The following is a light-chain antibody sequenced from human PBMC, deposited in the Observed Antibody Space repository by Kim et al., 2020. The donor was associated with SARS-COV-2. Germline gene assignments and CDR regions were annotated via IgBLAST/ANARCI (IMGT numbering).Light chain of an antibody. Sequence: QSALTQPASVSGSPGQSITISCTGTRGDVGGYNYVSWYQQHPGNAPKLIIYDVHNRPSGVSNRFSGSKSGNMASLTISGLQTDDEADYYCCSFASTTSYVFGTGTKVTVL. CDR3: CSFASTTSYV. V-gene: IGLV2-14*03. CDR2: DVH. CDR1: RGDVGGYNY. J-gene: IGLJ1*01.